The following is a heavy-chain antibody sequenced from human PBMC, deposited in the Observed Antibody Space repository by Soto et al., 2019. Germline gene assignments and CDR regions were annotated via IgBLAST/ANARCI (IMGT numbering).Heavy chain of an antibody. CDR2: IYPGDSDT. CDR1: GYSFISYW. V-gene: IGHV5-51*01. D-gene: IGHD3-10*01. CDR3: ARLGQSDTIFYCIDV. Sequence: PGESLKISCKGSGYSFISYWIAWVRQMPGKGLEWMGIIYPGDSDTRYSLSFQGQVTMSVDKSISTAYLQWNSLKASDTAMYYCARLGQSDTIFYCIDVWGQGTTVTVSS. J-gene: IGHJ6*02.